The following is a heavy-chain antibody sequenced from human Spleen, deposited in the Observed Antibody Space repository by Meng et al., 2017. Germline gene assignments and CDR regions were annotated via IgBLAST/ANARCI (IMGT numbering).Heavy chain of an antibody. Sequence: SETLSLSCAVSGGSFSGYYWSWIRQPPGKGLEWIGEINHSGGANYNPSLKSRVTISVDTSKIQFSLKMTSVTAADTAVYYCARGLLLATLRNWGQGTVVTVSS. CDR3: ARGLLLATLRN. D-gene: IGHD6-6*01. V-gene: IGHV4-34*01. CDR1: GGSFSGYY. J-gene: IGHJ4*02. CDR2: INHSGGA.